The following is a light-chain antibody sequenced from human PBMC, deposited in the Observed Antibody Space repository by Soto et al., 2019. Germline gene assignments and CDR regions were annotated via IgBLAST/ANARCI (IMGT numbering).Light chain of an antibody. J-gene: IGKJ5*01. CDR3: QQYGSSPPIT. V-gene: IGKV3-20*01. CDR1: QSVSSSY. CDR2: GAS. Sequence: VLTQFPGTISLYPGEIAKLSCRASQSVSSSYLAWYQQKPGQAPRLLIYGASSRATGIPDRFSGSGSGTDFTLTISSLEPEDFAVYYCQQYGSSPPITCGQGTRREIK.